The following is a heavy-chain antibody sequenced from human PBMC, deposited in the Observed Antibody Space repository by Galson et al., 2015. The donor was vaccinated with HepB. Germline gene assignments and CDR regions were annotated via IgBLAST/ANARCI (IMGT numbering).Heavy chain of an antibody. D-gene: IGHD2-15*01. Sequence: SLRLSCAASGFTFSSYSMNWVRQAPGKGLEWVSYISSSSSTIYYADSVKGRFTISRDNAKNSLYLQMNSLRDEDTAVYYCARESRITDIVVVVAAGPGAFDIWGQGTMVTVSS. CDR2: ISSSSSTI. J-gene: IGHJ3*02. CDR1: GFTFSSYS. V-gene: IGHV3-48*02. CDR3: ARESRITDIVVVVAAGPGAFDI.